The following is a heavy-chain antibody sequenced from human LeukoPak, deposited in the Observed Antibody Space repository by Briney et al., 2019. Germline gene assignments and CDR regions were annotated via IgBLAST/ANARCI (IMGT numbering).Heavy chain of an antibody. CDR3: ARGNRLYSSSWSSLPFDI. CDR1: GYTFTNYY. J-gene: IGHJ3*02. CDR2: MNPRSGYT. D-gene: IGHD6-13*01. V-gene: IGHV1-8*01. Sequence: ASVKVSCKASGYTFTNYYINWVRQATGQGLEWMGWMNPRSGYTGYLQKFQGRVTMTGSTSISTAYLELNSLTSEDTAVYYCARGNRLYSSSWSSLPFDIWGQGSMVTVSS.